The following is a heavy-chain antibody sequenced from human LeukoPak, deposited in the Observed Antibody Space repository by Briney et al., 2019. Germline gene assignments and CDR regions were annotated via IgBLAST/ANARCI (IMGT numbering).Heavy chain of an antibody. J-gene: IGHJ4*02. V-gene: IGHV3-23*01. CDR2: ISGSGGST. Sequence: PGGSLRLSCAASGFTFSNYAMSWVRQAPGVGLEWVSAISGSGGSTNYADSVKGRFTISRDNFNNMLFLEMSSLRAEDTAEYYCAKSFHGYCGSTSCYYFDYWGRGTLVTVSS. D-gene: IGHD2-2*03. CDR3: AKSFHGYCGSTSCYYFDY. CDR1: GFTFSNYA.